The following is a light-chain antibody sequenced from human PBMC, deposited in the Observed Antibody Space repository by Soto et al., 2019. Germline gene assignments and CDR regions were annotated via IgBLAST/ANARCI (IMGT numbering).Light chain of an antibody. CDR3: QQYGSSRWT. V-gene: IGKV3-20*01. CDR2: GAS. Sequence: VLTQSPDTLSLPPGERATLSCRAGQSISGTFLNWYQQKPGQAPRLLIYGASNRATGTPDRFSGSGSGTDFTLTISSLQSEDFAVYYCQQYGSSRWTFGQGTKVDIK. CDR1: QSISGTF. J-gene: IGKJ1*01.